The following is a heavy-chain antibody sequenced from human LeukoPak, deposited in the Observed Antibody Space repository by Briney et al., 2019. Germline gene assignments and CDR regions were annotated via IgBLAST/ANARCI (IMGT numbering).Heavy chain of an antibody. CDR3: VKSGSYYNDPYYFDY. CDR2: ISSNGGST. Sequence: VQPGGSLRLSCSASGFTFSRYAMHWLRQAPGKGLEYVSVISSNGGSTYYADSVRGRFTISRDNSKNTRYLQMSSLRAEDTAVYYCVKSGSYYNDPYYFDYWGQGTLVTVSS. CDR1: GFTFSRYA. V-gene: IGHV3-64D*06. J-gene: IGHJ4*02. D-gene: IGHD3-10*01.